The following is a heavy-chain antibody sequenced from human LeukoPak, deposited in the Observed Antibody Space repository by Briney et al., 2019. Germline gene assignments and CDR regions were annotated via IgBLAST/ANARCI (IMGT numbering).Heavy chain of an antibody. CDR2: FDPEDGET. CDR1: GYTLTDLS. J-gene: IGHJ5*02. V-gene: IGHV1-24*01. Sequence: ASVKVSCKVSGYTLTDLSMHWVRQAPGKGLEWMGGFDPEDGETIYAQKFQGRVTMTEYTSTDTAYMELSSLRSEDTAVYYCATLPYCSSTSCYDTNWFDPWGQGTLVTVSS. CDR3: ATLPYCSSTSCYDTNWFDP. D-gene: IGHD2-2*01.